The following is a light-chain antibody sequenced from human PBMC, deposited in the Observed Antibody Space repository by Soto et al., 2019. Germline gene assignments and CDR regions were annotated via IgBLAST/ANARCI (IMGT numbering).Light chain of an antibody. CDR2: DAS. CDR3: QQYSTYPWT. V-gene: IGKV1-5*01. J-gene: IGKJ1*01. Sequence: DIQMTQSPSSLSASVGERVTITCRASQSISSWLAWYQQKPGKAPKVLIFDASSLESGVPSRFSGSGSATEFTLTISSLQPDDFATYYCQQYSTYPWTFGQGTKVDIK. CDR1: QSISSW.